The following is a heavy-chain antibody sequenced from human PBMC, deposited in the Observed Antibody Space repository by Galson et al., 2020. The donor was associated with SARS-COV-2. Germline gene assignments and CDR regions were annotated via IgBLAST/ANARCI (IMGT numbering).Heavy chain of an antibody. CDR2: LYHSGST. Sequence: SETLSLTCTVSGYSISSGYFWGWIRRPPGKGLEWIGSLYHSGSTYYNPSLKSRVTISVDTSKNQFSLRLSSVTAAAAAVDYCAREFQGGYYDTSGRPLGWDFDLWGRGTLVTVSS. CDR1: GYSISSGYF. J-gene: IGHJ2*01. V-gene: IGHV4-38-2*02. D-gene: IGHD3-22*01. CDR3: AREFQGGYYDTSGRPLGWDFDL.